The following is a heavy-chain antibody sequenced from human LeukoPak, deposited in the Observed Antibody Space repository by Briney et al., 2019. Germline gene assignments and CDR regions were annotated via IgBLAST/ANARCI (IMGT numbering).Heavy chain of an antibody. J-gene: IGHJ6*02. Sequence: GGSLRLSCAASGFTFSSYSMNWVRQAPGKGLEWVSSISSSSSYIYYADSVKGRFTISRDNAKNSLYLQLNSLRAEDTAVYYCARYGDPSLDPYYYYGMDVWGQGTTVTVSS. CDR3: ARYGDPSLDPYYYYGMDV. CDR1: GFTFSSYS. V-gene: IGHV3-21*01. CDR2: ISSSSSYI. D-gene: IGHD4-17*01.